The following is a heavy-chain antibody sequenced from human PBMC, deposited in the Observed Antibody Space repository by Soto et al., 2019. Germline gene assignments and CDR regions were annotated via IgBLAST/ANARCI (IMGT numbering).Heavy chain of an antibody. CDR3: ARGGSGYVWFNDF. CDR2: IIPVFGTT. J-gene: IGHJ4*02. V-gene: IGHV1-69*01. Sequence: QEQLVQSGAEVKKSGSSVKVSCKASGGLFSSYAVSWVRQAPGQGLEWMGGIIPVFGTTYYAQKFQGRVTIIADESTNTAYMELSCLRSDDTAMYYCARGGSGYVWFNDFWGQGTLVSVSS. D-gene: IGHD3-22*01. CDR1: GGLFSSYA.